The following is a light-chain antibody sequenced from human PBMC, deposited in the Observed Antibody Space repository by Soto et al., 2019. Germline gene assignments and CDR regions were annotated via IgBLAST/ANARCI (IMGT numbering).Light chain of an antibody. V-gene: IGLV2-14*03. Sequence: QSALTQPASVSGSPGQSITISCTGTSSDVGGSNYVSWYQQHPGKAPKLMIYDVSNRPSGVSNRFSGSKSGNTASLTISGLQAEDEADYYSGSYSSSSTLYVFGTGTKLTVL. CDR1: SSDVGGSNY. CDR2: DVS. CDR3: GSYSSSSTLYV. J-gene: IGLJ1*01.